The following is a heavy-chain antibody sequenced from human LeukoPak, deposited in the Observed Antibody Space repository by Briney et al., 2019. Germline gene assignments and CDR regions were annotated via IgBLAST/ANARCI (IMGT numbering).Heavy chain of an antibody. J-gene: IGHJ4*02. V-gene: IGHV3-30*18. Sequence: GRSLRLSCAASGFTFSTYGMHWVRQAPGKGLEWVAVISYDGSNKYYADSVKGRFTISRDNSKNTLYLQMNSLRAEDTAVYYCAKEPGSGWYYFDYWGQGTLSPSPQ. CDR3: AKEPGSGWYYFDY. D-gene: IGHD6-19*01. CDR1: GFTFSTYG. CDR2: ISYDGSNK.